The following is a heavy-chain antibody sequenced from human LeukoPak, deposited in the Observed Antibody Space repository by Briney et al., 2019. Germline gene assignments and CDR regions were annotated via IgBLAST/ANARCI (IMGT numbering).Heavy chain of an antibody. CDR1: GFTFSSYE. CDR3: ARDFLTLGYMDV. CDR2: ISSSGSTI. D-gene: IGHD2/OR15-2a*01. Sequence: GGSLRLSCAASGFTFSSYEMNLVRQAPGKGLEWVSYISSSGSTIYYADSVKGRFTISRDNAKNSLYLQMNSLRAEDTAVYYCARDFLTLGYMDVWGKGTTVTVSS. V-gene: IGHV3-48*03. J-gene: IGHJ6*03.